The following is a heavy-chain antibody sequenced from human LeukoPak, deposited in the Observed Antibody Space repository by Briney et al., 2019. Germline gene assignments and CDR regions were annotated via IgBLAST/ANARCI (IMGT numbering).Heavy chain of an antibody. V-gene: IGHV1-69*05. CDR2: IIPIFGTA. J-gene: IGHJ5*02. Sequence: ASVKVSCKASGGTFGSYAISWVRQAPGQGLEWMGGIIPIFGTANYAQKFQGRVTITTDESTSTAYMELSSLRSEDTAVYYCARNLRIAAAGIDWFDPWGQGTLVTVS. CDR1: GGTFGSYA. CDR3: ARNLRIAAAGIDWFDP. D-gene: IGHD6-13*01.